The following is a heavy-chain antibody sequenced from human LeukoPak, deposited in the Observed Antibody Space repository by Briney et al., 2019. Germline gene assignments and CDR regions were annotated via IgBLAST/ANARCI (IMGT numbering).Heavy chain of an antibody. CDR2: IYHSGTT. V-gene: IGHV4-38-2*02. Sequence: SETLSLTCTVSGHSISNVYYWGWIRQPAGKGLEWIGNIYHSGTTYYNPSLERRVTISIDTSKSQFSLKLTSVTAADTAVYYCARAMRMTTVTTNYYYGMDVWGQGTTVTVSS. CDR1: GHSISNVYY. J-gene: IGHJ6*02. CDR3: ARAMRMTTVTTNYYYGMDV. D-gene: IGHD4-17*01.